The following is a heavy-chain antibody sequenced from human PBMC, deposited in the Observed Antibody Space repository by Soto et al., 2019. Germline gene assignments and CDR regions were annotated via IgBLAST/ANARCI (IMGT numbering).Heavy chain of an antibody. D-gene: IGHD1-26*01. CDR3: ARRYGGNLDY. CDR1: GGSISSYY. Sequence: PSETLSLTCTVSGGSISSYYWSWIRQPPGKGLEWIGHIYYSGSTNYNPSLKSRVTISVDTSKNQFSLKLSSVTAADTAVYYCARRYGGNLDYWGQGTLVTVSS. CDR2: IYYSGST. V-gene: IGHV4-59*08. J-gene: IGHJ4*02.